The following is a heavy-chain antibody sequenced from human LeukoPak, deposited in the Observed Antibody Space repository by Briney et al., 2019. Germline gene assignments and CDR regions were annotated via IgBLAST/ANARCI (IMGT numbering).Heavy chain of an antibody. J-gene: IGHJ3*02. CDR3: AKGPNFWLTPIAFPI. V-gene: IGHV3-23*01. CDR1: GFTFTTYA. Sequence: GGSLRLSCAASGFTFTTYAMSWVRQAPGKGLEWVSGVTGSGGSTYYADSVKGRSTISRDNSKNTVSLQMNSLRAEDTAVYYCAKGPNFWLTPIAFPIWGQGTMVTVSS. D-gene: IGHD3-3*01. CDR2: VTGSGGST.